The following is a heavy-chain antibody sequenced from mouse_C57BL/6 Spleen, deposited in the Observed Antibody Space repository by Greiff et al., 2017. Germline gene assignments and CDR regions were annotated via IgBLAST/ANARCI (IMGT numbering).Heavy chain of an antibody. D-gene: IGHD3-2*02. J-gene: IGHJ4*01. V-gene: IGHV5-17*01. CDR1: GFTFSDYG. CDR3: ARPRSGYVPYAMDY. Sequence: DVQLVESGGGLVKPGGSLKLSCAASGFTFSDYGMHWVRQAPEEGLEWVAYISSGSSTIYYADTVKGRFTISRDNAKNTLFLQMTSLRSEDTAMYYCARPRSGYVPYAMDYWGQGTSVTVSS. CDR2: ISSGSSTI.